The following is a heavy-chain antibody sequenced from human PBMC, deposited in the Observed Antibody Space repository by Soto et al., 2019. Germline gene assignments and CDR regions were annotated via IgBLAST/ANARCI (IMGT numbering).Heavy chain of an antibody. D-gene: IGHD2-21*02. CDR1: GYTFTSYG. CDR3: ARVIGGDPEPPIDY. V-gene: IGHV1-18*04. Sequence: ASVKVSFKASGYTFTSYGISWVRQAPGQGLEWMGWISAYNGNTNYALKLQGRVTMTTDTSTSTAYMELRSLRSDDTAVYYCARVIGGDPEPPIDYWGQGTLVTVSS. J-gene: IGHJ4*02. CDR2: ISAYNGNT.